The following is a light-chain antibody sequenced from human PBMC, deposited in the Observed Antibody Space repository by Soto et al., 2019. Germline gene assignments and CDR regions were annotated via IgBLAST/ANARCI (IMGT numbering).Light chain of an antibody. CDR3: QQTYTTPEIT. J-gene: IGKJ5*01. CDR2: AAS. Sequence: DIQMTQSPSSLSASVGDRVTITCQASQDISNYLNWYQQKPGKAPKLLIYAASSLQSGVPSRFSGSGSGTDFTLTISSLQPEDFAIYYCQQTYTTPEITFGQGTRLEIK. CDR1: QDISNY. V-gene: IGKV1-39*01.